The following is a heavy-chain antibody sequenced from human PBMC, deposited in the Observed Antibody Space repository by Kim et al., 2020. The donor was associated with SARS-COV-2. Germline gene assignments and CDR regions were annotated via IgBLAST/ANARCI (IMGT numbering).Heavy chain of an antibody. Sequence: SETLSLTCTVSGGSISSYYWSWIRQPPGKGLEWIGYIYYSGSTNYNPSLKSRVTISVDTSKNQFSLKLSSVTAADTAVYYCARGGEDYDILTGYYFGVGRVDPWGQGTLVTVSS. CDR1: GGSISSYY. D-gene: IGHD3-9*01. CDR2: IYYSGST. V-gene: IGHV4-59*13. CDR3: ARGGEDYDILTGYYFGVGRVDP. J-gene: IGHJ5*02.